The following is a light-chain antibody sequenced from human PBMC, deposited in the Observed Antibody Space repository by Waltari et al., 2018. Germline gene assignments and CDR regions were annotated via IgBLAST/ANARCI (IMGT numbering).Light chain of an antibody. V-gene: IGLV1-44*01. CDR3: ATWDDRLTGVV. CDR1: YSNIGSNI. Sequence: QSVLTQPPSASGTPGQRVTISCSGTYSNIGSNIVTWYQQLPGMAPKLLIYSNDYRPSGVPDRFSGSKSRTSASLAISGLQSEDEADYYCATWDDRLTGVVFGGGTRVTVL. J-gene: IGLJ2*01. CDR2: SND.